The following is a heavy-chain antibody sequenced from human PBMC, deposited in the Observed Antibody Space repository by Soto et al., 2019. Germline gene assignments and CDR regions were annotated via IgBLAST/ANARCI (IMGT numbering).Heavy chain of an antibody. CDR1: GLTFSSYG. CDR2: ISYDENNK. D-gene: IGHD3-3*01. CDR3: AKVRFGVINYFDY. V-gene: IGHV3-30*18. J-gene: IGHJ4*02. Sequence: QVQLVESGGGVVQPGRSLRLSCAASGLTFSSYGIHWVRQAPGKGLEWVAVISYDENNKYYADSVKGRFTISRDNSKNTVYLQMNSLRAEDTAVYYCAKVRFGVINYFDYWGQGTPVTVSS.